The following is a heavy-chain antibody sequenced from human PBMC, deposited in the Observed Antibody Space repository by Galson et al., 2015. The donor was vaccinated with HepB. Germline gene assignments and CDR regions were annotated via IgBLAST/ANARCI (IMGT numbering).Heavy chain of an antibody. Sequence: SLRLSCAASGFTFRSHWMHWVRQAPGKGLVWVSRINSDGSSTKYAEYAKGRLTITRDNAKNTLYLQMSSLRAEDTAVYYCGRGIEVVPDASGMDVWGQGTTVTVSS. CDR3: GRGIEVVPDASGMDV. J-gene: IGHJ6*02. V-gene: IGHV3-74*01. D-gene: IGHD2-2*01. CDR1: GFTFRSHW. CDR2: INSDGSST.